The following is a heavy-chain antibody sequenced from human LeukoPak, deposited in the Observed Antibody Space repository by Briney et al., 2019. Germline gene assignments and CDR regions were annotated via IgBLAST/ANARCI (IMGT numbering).Heavy chain of an antibody. Sequence: SETLSLTCAVYGGSFSGYYWSWIRQPPGKGLEWIGEINHSGSTNYNPSLKSRVTISVDTSKNQFSLKLSSVTAADTAVYYCARGVGPRYCSGGSCRRYYMDVWGKGTTVTISS. J-gene: IGHJ6*03. V-gene: IGHV4-34*01. CDR1: GGSFSGYY. CDR2: INHSGST. CDR3: ARGVGPRYCSGGSCRRYYMDV. D-gene: IGHD2-15*01.